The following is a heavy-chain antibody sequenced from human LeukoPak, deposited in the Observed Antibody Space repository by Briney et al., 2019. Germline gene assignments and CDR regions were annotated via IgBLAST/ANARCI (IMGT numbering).Heavy chain of an antibody. Sequence: EASVKVSCKASGYTFTGYYMHWVRQAPGQGLEWIGWINPNSGGTNYAQKFQGRVTMTRDTSISTAYMELSRLRSDDTAVYYCARDLLGYCSSTSCNIDYWGQGTLVTVSS. J-gene: IGHJ4*02. V-gene: IGHV1-2*02. CDR1: GYTFTGYY. D-gene: IGHD2-2*02. CDR2: INPNSGGT. CDR3: ARDLLGYCSSTSCNIDY.